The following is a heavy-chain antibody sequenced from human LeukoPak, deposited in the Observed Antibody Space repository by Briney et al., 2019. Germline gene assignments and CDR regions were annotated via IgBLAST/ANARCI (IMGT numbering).Heavy chain of an antibody. V-gene: IGHV4-34*01. J-gene: IGHJ4*02. D-gene: IGHD6-13*01. Sequence: SETLSLTCAVYGGSFSGYYWSWIRQPPGKGLEWIGEINHSGSTNYNPSLKSRVTISVDTSKNQFSLKLSSVTAADTAVYHCAVAAAGTDNYFDYWGQGTLVTVSS. CDR3: AVAAAGTDNYFDY. CDR2: INHSGST. CDR1: GGSFSGYY.